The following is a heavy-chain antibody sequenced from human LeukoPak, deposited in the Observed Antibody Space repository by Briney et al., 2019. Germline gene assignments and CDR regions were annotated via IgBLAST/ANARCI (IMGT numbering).Heavy chain of an antibody. CDR3: ARDRPGGSSLDY. J-gene: IGHJ4*02. CDR2: IYYSGST. CDR1: GGSISSSSYY. D-gene: IGHD6-13*01. Sequence: PSETLSLTCTVSGGSISSSSYYWGWIRQPPGKGLEWIGSIYYSGSTYYNPSLKSRVTISVDTSKNQFSLNLSSVTAADTAVYYCARDRPGGSSLDYWGQGILVTVSS. V-gene: IGHV4-39*07.